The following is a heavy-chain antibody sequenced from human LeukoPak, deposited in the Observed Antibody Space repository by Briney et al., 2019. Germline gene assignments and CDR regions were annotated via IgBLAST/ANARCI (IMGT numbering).Heavy chain of an antibody. Sequence: SETLSLTCTVSGGSINSYYWSWIRQPAGKGLEWIGRIYTTEKTNYSPSLKSRVTMSVDTSKNQLSLRLSSVTAADTAVYYCARDFSPSLRVAGDPPPEDAFDIWGQGTIVIVSS. CDR1: GGSINSYY. CDR2: IYTTEKT. D-gene: IGHD6-19*01. CDR3: ARDFSPSLRVAGDPPPEDAFDI. J-gene: IGHJ3*02. V-gene: IGHV4-4*07.